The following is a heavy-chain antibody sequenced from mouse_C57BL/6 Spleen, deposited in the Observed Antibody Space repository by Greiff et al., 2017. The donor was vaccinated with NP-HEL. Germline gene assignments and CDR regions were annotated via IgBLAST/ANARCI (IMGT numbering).Heavy chain of an antibody. V-gene: IGHV5-4*01. CDR2: ISDGGSYT. CDR3: ARDYYGSSLYFDY. D-gene: IGHD1-1*01. J-gene: IGHJ2*01. Sequence: EVQVVESGGGLVKPGGSLKLSCAASGFTFSSYAMSWVRQTPEKRLEWVATISDGGSYTYYPDNVKGRFTISRDNAKNNLYLQMSHLKSEDTAMYYCARDYYGSSLYFDYWGQSTTLTVSS. CDR1: GFTFSSYA.